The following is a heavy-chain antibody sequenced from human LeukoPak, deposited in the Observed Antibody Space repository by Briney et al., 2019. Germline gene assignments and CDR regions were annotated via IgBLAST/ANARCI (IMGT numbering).Heavy chain of an antibody. J-gene: IGHJ3*02. D-gene: IGHD4-17*01. CDR2: IYYSGST. V-gene: IGHV4-59*01. CDR1: GGSISSYY. CDR3: ARVRKATVTSDAFDI. Sequence: SETLSLTCTVSGGSISSYYWSWIRQPPGKGLEWIGYIYYSGSTNYNPSLKSRVTISVDTSKNQFSLKLSSVTAADTAVYYCARVRKATVTSDAFDIWGQGTIVTVSS.